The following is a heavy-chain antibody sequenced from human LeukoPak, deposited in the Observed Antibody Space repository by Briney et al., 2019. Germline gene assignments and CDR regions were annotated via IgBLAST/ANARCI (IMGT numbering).Heavy chain of an antibody. CDR1: GFTFSSYS. CDR2: ISSSSSYI. CDR3: ARGSGNLIDY. Sequence: PGGSLRLSCAASGFTFSSYSMNWVRQAPGKGLEWVSSISSSSSYIYYADSVKGRSTISRDNAKNSLYLQMNSLRAEDTAVYYCARGSGNLIDYWGQGTLVTVSS. D-gene: IGHD3-3*01. V-gene: IGHV3-21*01. J-gene: IGHJ4*02.